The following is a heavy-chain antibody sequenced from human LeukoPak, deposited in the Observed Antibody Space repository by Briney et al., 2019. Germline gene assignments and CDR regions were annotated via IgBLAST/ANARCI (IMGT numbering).Heavy chain of an antibody. D-gene: IGHD5-18*01. V-gene: IGHV3-30*02. CDR1: GFTFSNYG. Sequence: PGGSLRLSCAASGFTFSNYGMHWVRQAPGKGLEWVAFIRYDGSTKYYADSVKGRFTISRDNSKNTLYLQMNSLRVEDTAVYYCAKEPTAMGFFDYWGQGTLVTVSS. J-gene: IGHJ4*02. CDR2: IRYDGSTK. CDR3: AKEPTAMGFFDY.